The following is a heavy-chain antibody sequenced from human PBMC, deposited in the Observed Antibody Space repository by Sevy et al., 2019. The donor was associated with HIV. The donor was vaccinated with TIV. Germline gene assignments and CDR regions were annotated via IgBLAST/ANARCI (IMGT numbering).Heavy chain of an antibody. J-gene: IGHJ4*02. CDR1: GFTFSNAW. CDR3: TTGSITMQMVRGVIDQDY. D-gene: IGHD3-10*01. V-gene: IGHV3-15*01. CDR2: IKSKTDGGTT. Sequence: GGSLRLSCAASGFTFSNAWMSWVRQAPGKGLEWVGRIKSKTDGGTTDYAAPVKGRFTISRDDSKNTLYLQMNSLKTEDTAVYYCTTGSITMQMVRGVIDQDYWGQGTLVTVSS.